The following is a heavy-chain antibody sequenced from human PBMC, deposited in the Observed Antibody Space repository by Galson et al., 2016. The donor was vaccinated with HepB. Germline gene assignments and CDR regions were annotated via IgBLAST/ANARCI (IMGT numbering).Heavy chain of an antibody. CDR2: ISRSGDST. Sequence: SLRLSCAASGFTVSSNYMNWVRQAPGKGLEVVSSISRSGDSTDYADSVKGRFTISRDNSKNTLSLQMNSLTADDTAIYYCVQGSTAPAVWGKGTTVTVSS. J-gene: IGHJ6*04. D-gene: IGHD2-2*01. CDR1: GFTVSSNY. CDR3: VQGSTAPAV. V-gene: IGHV3-23*01.